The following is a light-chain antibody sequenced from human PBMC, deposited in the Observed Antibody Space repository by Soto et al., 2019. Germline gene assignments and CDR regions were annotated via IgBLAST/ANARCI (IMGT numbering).Light chain of an antibody. V-gene: IGLV2-14*01. CDR2: DVS. Sequence: QSALTQPASVSGSPGQSITISCTGTSSDVGGYNYVSWYQQHPGKAPKLMIYDVSNRPSGVSNRFSGSKSGYTASLTISGLQAEDEADYYCSSYTRSSTLYVVFGGGTKLTVL. J-gene: IGLJ2*01. CDR1: SSDVGGYNY. CDR3: SSYTRSSTLYVV.